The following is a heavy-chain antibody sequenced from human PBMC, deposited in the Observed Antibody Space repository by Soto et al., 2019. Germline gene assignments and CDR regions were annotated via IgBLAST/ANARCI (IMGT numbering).Heavy chain of an antibody. J-gene: IGHJ4*02. D-gene: IGHD2-8*01. V-gene: IGHV3-11*01. CDR2: ISNSDYTT. CDR3: ASGKWSLDY. CDR1: GITLSDNY. Sequence: QVHLVASGGGLVKPGGSLRLSCVASGITLSDNYMTWIRQAPGKGLEWLSYISNSDYTTYYADSVKGRFTISRDIAKNSLYLQLNGLRVEDTAVYYCASGKWSLDYWGQGILVTVSS.